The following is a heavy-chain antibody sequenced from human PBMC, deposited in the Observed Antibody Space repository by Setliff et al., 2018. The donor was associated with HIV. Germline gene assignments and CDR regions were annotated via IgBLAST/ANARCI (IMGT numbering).Heavy chain of an antibody. V-gene: IGHV4-39*01. D-gene: IGHD2-2*01. CDR1: GGSTSSSSYY. Sequence: LSLTCTVSGGSTSSSSYYWGWIRQPPGKGLEWTGSIYYSGSAYYSPSLKSRVTISVDTSKNQFSLKLSSVTAADTAVYYCARRKGYCSGPSCLEFSWFDPWGQGTLVTVSS. J-gene: IGHJ5*02. CDR3: ARRKGYCSGPSCLEFSWFDP. CDR2: IYYSGSA.